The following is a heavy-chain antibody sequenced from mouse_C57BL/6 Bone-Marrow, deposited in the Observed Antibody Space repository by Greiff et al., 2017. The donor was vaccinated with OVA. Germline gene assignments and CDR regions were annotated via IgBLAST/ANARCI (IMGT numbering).Heavy chain of an antibody. V-gene: IGHV1-80*01. CDR2: IYPGDGDT. J-gene: IGHJ2*01. D-gene: IGHD1-1*02. Sequence: VQLQQSGAELVKPGASVKISCKASGYAFSSYWMNWVKQRPGKGLEWIGQIYPGDGDTNYNGKFKGKATLTADKSSSTAYMQLSSLTSEDSAVYFCARDRVNYGHFDYWGQGTTLTVSS. CDR1: GYAFSSYW. CDR3: ARDRVNYGHFDY.